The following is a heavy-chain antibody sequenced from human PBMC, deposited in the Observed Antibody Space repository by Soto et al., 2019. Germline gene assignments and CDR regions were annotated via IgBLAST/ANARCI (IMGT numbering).Heavy chain of an antibody. D-gene: IGHD2-2*01. Sequence: QVQLVQSGAEVKKPGSSVKVSCKASGGTFSSYAISWVRQAPGQGLEWMGGIIPHFGTANYAQKFQGRVTITADESTSTASMELSSLRSEDTAVYYGARHVPAAGYYDGMDVWGQGTTVTVSS. J-gene: IGHJ6*02. CDR3: ARHVPAAGYYDGMDV. CDR1: GGTFSSYA. V-gene: IGHV1-69*12. CDR2: IIPHFGTA.